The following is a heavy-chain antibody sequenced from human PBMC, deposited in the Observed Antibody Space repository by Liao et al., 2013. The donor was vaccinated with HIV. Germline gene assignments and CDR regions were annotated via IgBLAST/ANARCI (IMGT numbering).Heavy chain of an antibody. Sequence: QVQLQESGPGLVKPSQTLSLTCTVSGGSFSSGTYYWSWIRQPAGKGLEWIGRIYSSGSTNYNPSLKSRVTMSVDTSKNQFSLKLSSVTAADTAVYYCARTDQYYDFWNGYENWFDPGPGNPGHRLL. CDR3: ARTDQYYDFWNGYENWFDP. D-gene: IGHD3-3*01. CDR1: GGSFSSGTYY. J-gene: IGHJ5*02. CDR2: IYSSGST. V-gene: IGHV4-61*02.